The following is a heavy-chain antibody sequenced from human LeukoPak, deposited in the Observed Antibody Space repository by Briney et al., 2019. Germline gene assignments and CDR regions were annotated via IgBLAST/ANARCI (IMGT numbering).Heavy chain of an antibody. CDR2: ISCSSSYI. CDR1: GFTFSSYS. V-gene: IGHV3-21*01. Sequence: GGSLRLSCAASGFTFSSYSMNWVRQAPGKGLEWVSSISCSSSYIYYADSVKGRFTISRDNAKNSLYLQMNSLRAEDTAVYYCARGYCSGGSCYGNFDYWGQGTLVTVSS. CDR3: ARGYCSGGSCYGNFDY. J-gene: IGHJ4*02. D-gene: IGHD2-15*01.